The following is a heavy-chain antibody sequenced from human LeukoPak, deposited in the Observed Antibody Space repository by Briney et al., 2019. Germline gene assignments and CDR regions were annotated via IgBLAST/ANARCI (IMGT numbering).Heavy chain of an antibody. J-gene: IGHJ4*02. CDR3: AREVRETAAAGFDY. V-gene: IGHV1-8*01. D-gene: IGHD6-13*01. CDR1: GYTFTSYD. Sequence: RASVKVSCKASGYTFTSYDINWVRQATGQGLEWMGWMNPNSGNTGYAQKFQGRVTMTRNTSISTAYMELSSLRSEDTAVYYCAREVRETAAAGFDYWDQGTLVTVSS. CDR2: MNPNSGNT.